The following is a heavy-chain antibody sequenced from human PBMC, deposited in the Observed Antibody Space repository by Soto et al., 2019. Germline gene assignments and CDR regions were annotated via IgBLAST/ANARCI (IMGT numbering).Heavy chain of an antibody. CDR1: GDSVSSNSTG. V-gene: IGHV6-1*01. CDR3: ARGEQYSGRIFDY. CDR2: TYYRSKWYY. J-gene: IGHJ4*01. Sequence: QTLSLTCAITGDSVSSNSTGWSWVRQSPSRGLEWLGRTYYRSKWYYEYAVSVRGRITINPDTSKNQYSLQLNSVTPEDTAVYFCARGEQYSGRIFDYWGQGTLVTVST. D-gene: IGHD1-26*01.